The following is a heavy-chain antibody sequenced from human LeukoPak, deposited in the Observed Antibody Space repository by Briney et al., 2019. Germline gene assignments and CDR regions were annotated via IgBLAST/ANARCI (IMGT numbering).Heavy chain of an antibody. CDR3: ARKGIKIFWPFGP. D-gene: IGHD3-3*01. V-gene: IGHV4-39*01. CDR1: GGSISSSSYY. CDR2: IYYSGST. Sequence: PSETLSLTCTVSGGSISSSSYYWGWIRQPPGKGLEWIGSIYYSGSTYYNPSLKSRVTISVDTSKNQFSLKLSSVTAADTAVYLCARKGIKIFWPFGPWGQGTLVTVSS. J-gene: IGHJ5*02.